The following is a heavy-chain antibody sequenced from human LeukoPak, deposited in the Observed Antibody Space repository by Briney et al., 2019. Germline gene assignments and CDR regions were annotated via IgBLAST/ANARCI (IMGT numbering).Heavy chain of an antibody. CDR2: INPNSGGT. V-gene: IGHV1-2*02. J-gene: IGHJ4*02. Sequence: GASVKVSCKASGYTFTGYYMHWVRQAPGRGLEWMGWINPNSGGTNYAQKFQGRVTMTRDTSISTAYMELSRLRSDDTAVYYCARGYLPTMVRGDLPPRFDYWGQGNLVTVSS. D-gene: IGHD3-10*01. CDR1: GYTFTGYY. CDR3: ARGYLPTMVRGDLPPRFDY.